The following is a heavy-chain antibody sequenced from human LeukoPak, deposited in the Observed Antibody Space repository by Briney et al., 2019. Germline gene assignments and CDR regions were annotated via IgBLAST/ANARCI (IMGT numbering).Heavy chain of an antibody. V-gene: IGHV4-4*02. CDR1: GXSISNTNG. Sequence: PSGTLSLTCGVSGXSISNTNGWSWVRQPPGQGLEGMGVISLTGLNHYNPSLESRVTVSLDKSKHQLSLKLTSVTAADTAVYYCSRENGAFSPFGYWGQGTLVSVLS. CDR2: ISLTGLN. J-gene: IGHJ4*02. D-gene: IGHD2-8*01. CDR3: SRENGAFSPFGY.